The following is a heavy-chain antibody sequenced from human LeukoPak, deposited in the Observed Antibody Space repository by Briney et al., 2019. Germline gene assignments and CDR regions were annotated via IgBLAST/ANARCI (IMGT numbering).Heavy chain of an antibody. V-gene: IGHV1-46*01. CDR2: INPSGGST. CDR1: GYTFTSYY. J-gene: IGHJ4*02. CDR3: AKGYYYDSSGFDFDY. Sequence: ASVKVSCKASGYTFTSYYMHWVRQAPGQGLGWMGIINPSGGSTSYAQKFQGRVTMTRDTSTSTVYMELSSLRSEDTAVYYCAKGYYYDSSGFDFDYWGQGTLVTVSS. D-gene: IGHD3-22*01.